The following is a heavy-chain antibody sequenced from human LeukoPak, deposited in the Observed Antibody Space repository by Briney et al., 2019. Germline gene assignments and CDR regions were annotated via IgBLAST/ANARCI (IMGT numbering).Heavy chain of an antibody. Sequence: GGSLKLSCAASGFTFSSYPMHWVRQAPGKGLEYVSAISSNGDTTYYANSVRGRFTISRDNSKNTLYLQMGSLRTEDMAIYYCARETIRTNDYWGQGTLVTVSS. J-gene: IGHJ4*02. V-gene: IGHV3-64*01. CDR1: GFTFSSYP. D-gene: IGHD5-24*01. CDR3: ARETIRTNDY. CDR2: ISSNGDTT.